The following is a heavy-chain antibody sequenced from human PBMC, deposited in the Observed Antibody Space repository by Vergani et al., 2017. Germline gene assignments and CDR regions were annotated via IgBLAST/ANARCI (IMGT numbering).Heavy chain of an antibody. J-gene: IGHJ5*02. V-gene: IGHV3-74*03. D-gene: IGHD1/OR15-1a*01. CDR3: GRKQSPASLMDKPIDI. CDR1: GFSFNSYW. Sequence: DVHLAESGGGFFQPGGSLRLSCSASGFSFNSYWMHWVRQVPGKGLLWVSRIKSDGSITAYADSVKGRFTISRDNAQNTLYLQMNSLRVEDTGVYYCGRKQSPASLMDKPIDIWGQGTLVTVSS. CDR2: IKSDGSIT.